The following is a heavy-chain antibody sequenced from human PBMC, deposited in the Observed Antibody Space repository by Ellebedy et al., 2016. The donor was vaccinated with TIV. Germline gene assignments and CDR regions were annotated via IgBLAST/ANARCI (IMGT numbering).Heavy chain of an antibody. D-gene: IGHD3-10*01. CDR1: GGSISTGDYY. V-gene: IGHV4-30-4*01. J-gene: IGHJ5*02. CDR3: ARSYGSGSYYWFDP. Sequence: SETLSLXCTVSGGSISTGDYYWSWVRQHPGKGLEWIGYIYYSGSTYYNPSLKSRVTISVDTSKNQFSLKLSSVTAADTAVYYCARSYGSGSYYWFDPWGQGTLVTVSS. CDR2: IYYSGST.